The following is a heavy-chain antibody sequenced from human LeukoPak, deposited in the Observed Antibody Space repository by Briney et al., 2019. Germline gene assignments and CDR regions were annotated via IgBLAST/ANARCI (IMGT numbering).Heavy chain of an antibody. Sequence: GSSVTVSCKASRDTFSSYVIGWVRQVGGQGLEWMGGIIPIFSRTKYAEKFEGRITITADRSTSTAYMELSSLKSEDTAVYYCARGWRGVVADPYYFDYWGQGTVITVSS. J-gene: IGHJ4*02. CDR1: RDTFSSYV. CDR3: ARGWRGVVADPYYFDY. V-gene: IGHV1-69*06. D-gene: IGHD3-16*01. CDR2: IIPIFSRT.